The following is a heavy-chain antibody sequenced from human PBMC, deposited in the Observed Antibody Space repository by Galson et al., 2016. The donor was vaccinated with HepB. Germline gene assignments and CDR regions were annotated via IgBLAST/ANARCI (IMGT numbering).Heavy chain of an antibody. J-gene: IGHJ4*02. CDR3: ANYLGYGSGRPGYFHS. V-gene: IGHV3-23*01. CDR2: ISAASNT. CDR1: GFTFSSYA. Sequence: SLRLSCAASGFTFSSYAMSWVRQAPGKGLEWVSVISAASNTYYTDSVMGRFTISRDNSTTTLYLEMNSLRVEDTAVYFCANYLGYGSGRPGYFHSWGQGTLVTVSP. D-gene: IGHD3-10*01.